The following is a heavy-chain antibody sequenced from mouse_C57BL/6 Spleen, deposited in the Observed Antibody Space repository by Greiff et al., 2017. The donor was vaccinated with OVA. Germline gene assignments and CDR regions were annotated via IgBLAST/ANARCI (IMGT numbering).Heavy chain of an antibody. V-gene: IGHV6-3*01. CDR1: GFTFSNYW. CDR3: TAPSNWAFDY. J-gene: IGHJ2*01. Sequence: VQLKESGGGLVQPGGSMKLSCVASGFTFSNYWMNWVRQSPEKGLEWVAQIRLKSDNYATHYAESVKGRFTISRDDSKSSVYLQMNNLRAEDTGIYYCTAPSNWAFDYWGQGTTLTVSS. D-gene: IGHD4-1*01. CDR2: IRLKSDNYAT.